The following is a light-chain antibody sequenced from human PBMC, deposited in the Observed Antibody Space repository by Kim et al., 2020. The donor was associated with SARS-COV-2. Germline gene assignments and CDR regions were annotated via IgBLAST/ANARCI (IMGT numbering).Light chain of an antibody. CDR1: KLGNKY. J-gene: IGLJ2*01. V-gene: IGLV3-1*01. CDR2: QDS. Sequence: PGQTVSITCSGDKLGNKYACWYQQKPGHSPVLVIYQDSKRPSGIPERFSGSNSGNTATLTLSGTQAMDEADYYCQAWDSSTASVVFGGGTQLTVL. CDR3: QAWDSSTASVV.